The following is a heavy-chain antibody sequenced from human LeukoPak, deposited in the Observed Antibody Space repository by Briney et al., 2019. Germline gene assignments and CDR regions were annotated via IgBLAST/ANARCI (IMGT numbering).Heavy chain of an antibody. J-gene: IGHJ3*02. V-gene: IGHV3-23*01. CDR1: GFTFRSYT. D-gene: IGHD3/OR15-3a*01. Sequence: GGSLTLSCAASGFTFRSYTMIWARQAPGKGLEGFYSMRGSGISTYYADYVKGRFTLSRDNSKNTLYLQINSLRAEDTAVYYCAKQWRGTGDAFDIWGQGTMVTVSS. CDR2: MRGSGIST. CDR3: AKQWRGTGDAFDI.